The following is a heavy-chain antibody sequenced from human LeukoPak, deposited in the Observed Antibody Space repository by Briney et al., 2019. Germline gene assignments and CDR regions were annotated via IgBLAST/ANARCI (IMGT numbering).Heavy chain of an antibody. J-gene: IGHJ4*02. Sequence: GGSLRLSCAASGFTFSSYAMSWVRQAPGKGLEWVSAISGSGASTYYADSVKGRFTISRDNAKNSLYLQMNSLRAEDTAVYYCASDIQWPLGGALDYWGQGTLVTVSS. CDR2: ISGSGAST. CDR1: GFTFSSYA. D-gene: IGHD6-19*01. CDR3: ASDIQWPLGGALDY. V-gene: IGHV3-23*01.